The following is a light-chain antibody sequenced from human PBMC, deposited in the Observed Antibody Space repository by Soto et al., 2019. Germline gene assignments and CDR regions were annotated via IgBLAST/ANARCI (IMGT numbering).Light chain of an antibody. CDR1: SSDVGSYNL. CDR3: CSYAGSSTYV. CDR2: EVS. V-gene: IGLV2-23*02. Sequence: QSALTQPASVSGSPGQSITISCTGTSSDVGSYNLVSWYQQHPGKAPKLMIYEVSKRPSGVSNRLSGFKSGNTASLTISGLQAEDEADYYCCSYAGSSTYVFGTGTKLTVL. J-gene: IGLJ1*01.